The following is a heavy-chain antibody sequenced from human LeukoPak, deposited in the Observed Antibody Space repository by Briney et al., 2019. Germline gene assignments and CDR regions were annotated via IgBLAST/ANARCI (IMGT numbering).Heavy chain of an antibody. CDR3: ARDRGKVVIATYWYFDL. V-gene: IGHV1-46*01. J-gene: IGHJ2*01. CDR2: INPSDGSA. D-gene: IGHD3-22*01. Sequence: ASVKVSCKASGYTFTSNYMHWVRQAPGQGLEWMGIINPSDGSANSAQKFQGRVTMTRDTSTSTVYMELTSLRSEDTAVYYCARDRGKVVIATYWYFDLWGRGTLVTVSS. CDR1: GYTFTSNY.